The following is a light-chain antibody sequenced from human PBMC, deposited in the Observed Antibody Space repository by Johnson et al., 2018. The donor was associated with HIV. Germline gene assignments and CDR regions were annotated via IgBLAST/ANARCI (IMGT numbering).Light chain of an antibody. CDR1: SSNIGNNY. CDR3: ETWDNSLIAEV. Sequence: QSVLTQPPSVSAAPGQKVTISCSGSSSNIGNNYVSWYQQLPGTAPKLLIYDNNKRPSGIPDRFSGSKSGTSATLGITGLQTGDEADYYCETWDNSLIAEVFGTGTKVTVL. V-gene: IGLV1-51*01. CDR2: DNN. J-gene: IGLJ1*01.